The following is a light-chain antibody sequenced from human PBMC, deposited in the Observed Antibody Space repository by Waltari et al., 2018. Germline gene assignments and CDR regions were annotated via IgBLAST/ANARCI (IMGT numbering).Light chain of an antibody. CDR2: SAS. V-gene: IGKV1D-12*01. J-gene: IGKJ3*01. CDR1: QDISSW. CDR3: QQGFSFPLT. Sequence: IQMTQSPSSVSASLGARVTITCRASQDISSWLAWYQQKPGKAPKVLIYSASSLRSGVPSRFSGSGSRTDFTLTISSLQPEDFAVYFCQQGFSFPLTFGPGTKVDMK.